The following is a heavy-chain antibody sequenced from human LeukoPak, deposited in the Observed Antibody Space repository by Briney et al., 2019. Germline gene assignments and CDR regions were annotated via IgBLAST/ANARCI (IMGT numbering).Heavy chain of an antibody. Sequence: PGGSLRLSCAASGFTVSTKYMSWVRQAPGKGLEWVSLIYSGGITQYADSVKGRFTISRDNSKNTLYLQMTSLRAEDTAVYHCARDGYYDSSGDRKHDGFDIWGQGTLVTVSS. CDR3: ARDGYYDSSGDRKHDGFDI. CDR2: IYSGGIT. J-gene: IGHJ3*02. CDR1: GFTVSTKY. D-gene: IGHD3-22*01. V-gene: IGHV3-66*01.